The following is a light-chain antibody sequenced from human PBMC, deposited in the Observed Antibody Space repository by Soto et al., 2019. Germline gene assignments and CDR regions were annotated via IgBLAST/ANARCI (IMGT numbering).Light chain of an antibody. J-gene: IGLJ1*01. V-gene: IGLV2-14*01. CDR3: SSYTSDTSPYV. CDR1: SSDVGGYNY. CDR2: EVN. Sequence: ALTQPASVSGSPGQSITISCTGTSSDVGGYNYVSWYQLHPGKAPKLIIYEVNNRPSGLSNRFSGSKSGNTASLTISGLQAEDEGDYYCSSYTSDTSPYVFGTGTKVTV.